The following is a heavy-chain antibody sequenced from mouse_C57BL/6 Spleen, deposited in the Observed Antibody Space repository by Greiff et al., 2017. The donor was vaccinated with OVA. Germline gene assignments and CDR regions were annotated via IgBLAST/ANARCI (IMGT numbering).Heavy chain of an antibody. V-gene: IGHV1-52*01. CDR1: GYTFTSYW. J-gene: IGHJ3*01. D-gene: IGHD2-5*01. CDR2: IDPSDSET. Sequence: VQLQQPGAELVRPGSSVKLSCKASGYTFTSYWMNWVKQRPIQGLEWIGNIDPSDSETHYNQKFKDKATLTVDKSSSTAYMQLSSLTSEDSAVYYCARSGSNYPVAYWGQGTLVTVSA. CDR3: ARSGSNYPVAY.